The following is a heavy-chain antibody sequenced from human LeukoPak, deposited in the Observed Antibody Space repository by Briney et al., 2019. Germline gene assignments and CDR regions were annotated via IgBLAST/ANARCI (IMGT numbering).Heavy chain of an antibody. J-gene: IGHJ5*02. D-gene: IGHD5-12*01. CDR3: ARDAGNSGYGCDL. CDR1: GFILSQYS. V-gene: IGHV3-48*01. CDR2: IRSSSET. Sequence: GGSLRLSCAASGFILSQYSMNWVRQAPGKGLEWVSHIRSSSETFYADSVKGRFTISRDNARNSLYLQMNNLRGEDTAIYYCARDAGNSGYGCDLWGQGTLVTVSS.